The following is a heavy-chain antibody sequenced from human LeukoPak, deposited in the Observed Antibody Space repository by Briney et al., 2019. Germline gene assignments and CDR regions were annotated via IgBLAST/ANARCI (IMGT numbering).Heavy chain of an antibody. CDR2: IYYSGNS. CDR1: GGSISSYY. J-gene: IGHJ4*02. V-gene: IGHV4-59*01. Sequence: SSETLSLTCTVSGGSISSYYWSWIRQPPGKGLEWIGYIYYSGNSNYNPSLKSRVTISADTSKNEFSLKLSSVAAADTAIYYCATRGTEVAATFDSWGQGALVTVSS. CDR3: ATRGTEVAATFDS. D-gene: IGHD2-15*01.